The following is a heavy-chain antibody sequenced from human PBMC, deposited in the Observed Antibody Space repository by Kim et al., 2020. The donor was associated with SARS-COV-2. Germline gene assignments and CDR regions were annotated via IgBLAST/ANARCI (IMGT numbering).Heavy chain of an antibody. CDR1: GGTFSSYA. J-gene: IGHJ6*03. Sequence: SVKVSCKASGGTFSSYAISWVRQAPGQGLEWMGGIIPIFGTANYAQKFQGRVTITADESTSTAYMELSSLRSEDTAVYYCARKDNPGLRTGDYYYYYYMDVWGKGTTVTVSS. D-gene: IGHD7-27*01. CDR2: IIPIFGTA. V-gene: IGHV1-69*13. CDR3: ARKDNPGLRTGDYYYYYYMDV.